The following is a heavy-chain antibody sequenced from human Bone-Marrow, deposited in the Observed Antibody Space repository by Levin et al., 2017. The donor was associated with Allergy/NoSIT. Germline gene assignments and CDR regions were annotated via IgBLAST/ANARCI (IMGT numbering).Heavy chain of an antibody. Sequence: ASVKVSCKASGYTFTGYYMHWVRQAPGQGLEWMGWINPNSGGTNYAQKFQGRVTMTRDTSISTAYMELSRLRSDDTAVYYCARGTQWLATEYFQHWGQGTLVTVSS. CDR1: GYTFTGYY. CDR2: INPNSGGT. J-gene: IGHJ1*01. D-gene: IGHD6-19*01. V-gene: IGHV1-2*02. CDR3: ARGTQWLATEYFQH.